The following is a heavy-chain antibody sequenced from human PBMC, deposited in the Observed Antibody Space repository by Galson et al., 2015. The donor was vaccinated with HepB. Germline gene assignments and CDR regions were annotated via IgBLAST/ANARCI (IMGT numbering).Heavy chain of an antibody. D-gene: IGHD5-12*01. CDR2: IKSKTDGGTT. CDR1: GFTFSNAW. CDR3: TTYHGGYVNWLDP. J-gene: IGHJ5*02. V-gene: IGHV3-15*01. Sequence: SLRLSCAASGFTFSNAWMSWVRQAPGKGLEWVGRIKSKTDGGTTDYAAPVKGRFTISRDDSKNTPYLQMNSLKTEDTAVYYCTTYHGGYVNWLDPWGQGTLVTVSS.